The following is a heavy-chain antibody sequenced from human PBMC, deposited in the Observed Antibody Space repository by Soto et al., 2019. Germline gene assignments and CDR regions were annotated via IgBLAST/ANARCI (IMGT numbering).Heavy chain of an antibody. D-gene: IGHD6-6*01. Sequence: QVQLQESGPGLVKPSETLSLTCTVSGGSISSYYWSWIRQPPGKGLEWIGYIYYSGSTNYNPSLKSRVTISVDTSKNQFSLKLSSVTAADTAVYYCARAWQLVRVGWFDPWGQGTLVTVSS. CDR1: GGSISSYY. V-gene: IGHV4-59*01. CDR3: ARAWQLVRVGWFDP. CDR2: IYYSGST. J-gene: IGHJ5*02.